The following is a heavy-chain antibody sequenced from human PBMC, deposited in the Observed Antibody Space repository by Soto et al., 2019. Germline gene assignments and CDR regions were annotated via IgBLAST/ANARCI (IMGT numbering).Heavy chain of an antibody. CDR2: IYYSGST. CDR3: ARMRQSSSWSHYFDY. Sequence: SETLSLTCTVSGGSISSGDYYWSWIRQPPGKGLEWIGYIYYSGSTYYNPSLKSRVTISVDTSKNQFSLKPSSVTAADTAVYYCARMRQSSSWSHYFDYWGQGTLVTVSS. CDR1: GGSISSGDYY. D-gene: IGHD6-13*01. V-gene: IGHV4-30-4*01. J-gene: IGHJ4*02.